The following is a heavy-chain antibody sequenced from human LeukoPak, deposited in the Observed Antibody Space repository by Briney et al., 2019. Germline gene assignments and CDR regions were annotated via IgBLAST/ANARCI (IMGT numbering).Heavy chain of an antibody. CDR1: GFTFSAYW. CDR3: ARVGKNGWDFDH. CDR2: IIEGGDVK. J-gene: IGHJ4*02. V-gene: IGHV3-7*01. Sequence: GESLRLSCAASGFTFSAYWMTWVRQAPGKGLAWVANIIEGGDVKYYADSVKGRFTISRDNTKNSRYLQMTSLRADDTAVYYCARVGKNGWDFDHWGQGILVTVSS. D-gene: IGHD6-19*01.